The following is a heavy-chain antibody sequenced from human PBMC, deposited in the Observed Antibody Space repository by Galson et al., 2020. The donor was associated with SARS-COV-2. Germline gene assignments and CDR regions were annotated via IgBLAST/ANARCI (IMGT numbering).Heavy chain of an antibody. CDR3: AKVVPVGWSGQTDYYYGMDV. V-gene: IGHV3-30*02. CDR2: IRYDGSNK. J-gene: IGHJ6*02. D-gene: IGHD3-3*01. Sequence: GESLKISCAASGFTFSSYGMHWVRQAPGKGLEWVAFIRYDGSNKYYADSVKGRFTISRDNSKNTLYLQMNSLRAEDTAVYYCAKVVPVGWSGQTDYYYGMDVWGQGTTVTVSS. CDR1: GFTFSSYG.